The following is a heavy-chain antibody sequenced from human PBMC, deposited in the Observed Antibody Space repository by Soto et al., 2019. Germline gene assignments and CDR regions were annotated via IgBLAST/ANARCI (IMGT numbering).Heavy chain of an antibody. CDR3: ASSTRYYYMDV. D-gene: IGHD2-2*01. V-gene: IGHV1-46*03. J-gene: IGHJ6*03. Sequence: ASVKVSCKASGYTFTSYYMHWVRQAPGQGLEWMGLINPSGGSTSYAQKFQGRVTMTRDTSTSTVYMELSSLRSEDTAVYYCASSTRYYYMDVWGKGTTVTVSS. CDR1: GYTFTSYY. CDR2: INPSGGST.